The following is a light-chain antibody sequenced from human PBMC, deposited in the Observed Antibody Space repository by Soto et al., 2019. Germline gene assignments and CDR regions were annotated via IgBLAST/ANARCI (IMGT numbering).Light chain of an antibody. Sequence: DIPMTQCPSTLSASVGDRVTITCRASQSLSSWLAWYQQKPGKAPRLLIYDASSLESGVPSRFSGSGSGTEFTLTISSLQPDDFATYYCQQYNSYSPTFGQGTKVEIK. CDR2: DAS. J-gene: IGKJ1*01. V-gene: IGKV1-5*01. CDR1: QSLSSW. CDR3: QQYNSYSPT.